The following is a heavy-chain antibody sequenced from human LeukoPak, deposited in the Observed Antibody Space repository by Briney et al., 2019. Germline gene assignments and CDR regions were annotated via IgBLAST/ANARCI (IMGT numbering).Heavy chain of an antibody. CDR1: GFTFNNYA. Sequence: GESLRLSCTASGFTFNNYAMSWVRQAPGKGLEWVANIKQDGSEKYYVDSVKGRFTISRDNAKNSLYLQMNSLRAEDTAVYYCARVEGHYYYYYGMDVWGKGTTVTVSS. CDR3: ARVEGHYYYYYGMDV. J-gene: IGHJ6*04. CDR2: IKQDGSEK. V-gene: IGHV3-7*03.